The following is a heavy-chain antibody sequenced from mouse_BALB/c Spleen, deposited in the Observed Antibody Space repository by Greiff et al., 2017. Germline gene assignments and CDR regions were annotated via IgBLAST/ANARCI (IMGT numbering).Heavy chain of an antibody. D-gene: IGHD2-4*01. CDR3: ARSTMIPDY. CDR2: IYPYNGGT. Sequence: VQLQQSGPELVKPGASVKISCKASGYTFTDYNMHWVKQSHGKSLEWIGYIYPYNGGTGYNQKFKSKATLTVDNSSSTAYMELRSLTSEDSAVYYCARSTMIPDYWGQGTTLTVSS. V-gene: IGHV1S29*02. CDR1: GYTFTDYN. J-gene: IGHJ2*01.